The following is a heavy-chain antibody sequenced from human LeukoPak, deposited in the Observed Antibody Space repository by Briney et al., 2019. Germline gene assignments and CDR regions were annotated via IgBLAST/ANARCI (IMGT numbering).Heavy chain of an antibody. CDR1: GFTFSSYA. D-gene: IGHD2-15*01. CDR3: AREGFGLDY. V-gene: IGHV3-64*01. CDR2: ISSNGGST. J-gene: IGHJ4*02. Sequence: GRSLRLSCAASGFTFSSYAMHWVRQAPGKGLEYVSAISSNGGSTYYANSVKGRFTISRDNSKNTLYLQMGSLRAEDMAVYYCAREGFGLDYWGQGTLVTVSS.